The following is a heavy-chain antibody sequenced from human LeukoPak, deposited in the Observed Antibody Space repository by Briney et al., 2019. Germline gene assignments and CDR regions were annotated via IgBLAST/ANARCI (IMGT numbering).Heavy chain of an antibody. D-gene: IGHD3-10*01. J-gene: IGHJ4*02. CDR3: ARSDYYGAGSFDY. CDR1: GYTVTSHC. Sequence: ASVKVSCKASGYTVTSHCIHWVRQAPGQGLEWMGIINPNSGSTDQTQKFQGRVTLTRDTSTSTFYMELSSLRSEDTAMYYCARSDYYGAGSFDYWGQGTLVTVSS. CDR2: INPNSGST. V-gene: IGHV1-46*01.